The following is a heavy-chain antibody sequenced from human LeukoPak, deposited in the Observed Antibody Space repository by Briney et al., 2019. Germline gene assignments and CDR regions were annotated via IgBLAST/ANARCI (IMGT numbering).Heavy chain of an antibody. CDR3: ARRAGNSSAYDY. CDR1: GFTFSSYV. D-gene: IGHD3-22*01. J-gene: IGHJ4*02. CDR2: ITTSSYI. Sequence: GGSLRLSCAASGFTFSSYVMTWVRQAPGKGLEWVSSITTSSYIYYADSVKGRFTISRDNAKNSLYLQMNSLRAEDTAVYYCARRAGNSSAYDYWGQGTLVTVSS. V-gene: IGHV3-21*01.